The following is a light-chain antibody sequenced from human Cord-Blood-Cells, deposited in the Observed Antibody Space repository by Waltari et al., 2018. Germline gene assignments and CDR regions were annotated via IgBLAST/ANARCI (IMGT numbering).Light chain of an antibody. CDR2: EDN. CDR1: SGSIASNY. J-gene: IGLJ3*02. V-gene: IGLV6-57*03. Sequence: NFMLTQPHSVSESPGKTLTISCTRSSGSIASNYVTWHQQRPGSAPTTGIYEDNQRPSGVPDRFSGSIDSSSNSASLTISGLKTEDEADYYCQSYDSSPWVFGGGTKLTVL. CDR3: QSYDSSPWV.